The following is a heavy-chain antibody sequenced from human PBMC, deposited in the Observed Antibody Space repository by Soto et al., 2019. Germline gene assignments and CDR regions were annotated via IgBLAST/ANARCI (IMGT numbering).Heavy chain of an antibody. D-gene: IGHD5-12*01. CDR3: ASLEWESSGYADY. Sequence: EVQLVESGGGLVQPGGSLRLSCAASGFTFGSKWMSWVRQAPGKGLEWVANIKRDGSEKYYVDSVKGRFTISRDNAKNTLYLQMNSLRADDTAVYYCASLEWESSGYADYWGQGTQVTVSS. J-gene: IGHJ4*02. CDR1: GFTFGSKW. V-gene: IGHV3-7*03. CDR2: IKRDGSEK.